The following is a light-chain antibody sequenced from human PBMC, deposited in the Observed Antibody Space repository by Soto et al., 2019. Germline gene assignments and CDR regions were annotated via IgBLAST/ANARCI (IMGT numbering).Light chain of an antibody. CDR2: AAS. Sequence: DIQLTQSPSFLSASVGDRVTITCRASQDINTYLAWYQQKPGKAPKLLIFAASTFQNGVPSRFNGSRSGTEFTVTTTSLQPEDFATYYCQQRKSYPITFGQGTRLEIK. CDR3: QQRKSYPIT. J-gene: IGKJ5*01. V-gene: IGKV1-9*01. CDR1: QDINTY.